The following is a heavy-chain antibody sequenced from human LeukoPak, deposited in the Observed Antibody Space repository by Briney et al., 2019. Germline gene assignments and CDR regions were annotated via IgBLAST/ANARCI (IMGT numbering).Heavy chain of an antibody. CDR3: ATALAIVGATTSYYGMDV. CDR1: GYTLTELS. J-gene: IGHJ6*02. Sequence: ASVKVSCKVSGYTLTELSMHWVRQAPGKGLEWMGGFDPEDGETIYAQKFQGRVTMTEDTSTDTAYMELSSLRSEDTAVYYCATALAIVGATTSYYGMDVWGQGTTVTVSS. CDR2: FDPEDGET. D-gene: IGHD1-26*01. V-gene: IGHV1-24*01.